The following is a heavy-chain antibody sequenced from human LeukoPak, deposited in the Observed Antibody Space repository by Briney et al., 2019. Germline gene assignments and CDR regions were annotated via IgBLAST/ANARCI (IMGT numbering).Heavy chain of an antibody. D-gene: IGHD5-18*01. J-gene: IGHJ3*02. CDR3: AREHVDTSFDI. CDR1: GYTLTSYG. V-gene: IGHV1-18*01. CDR2: ISAYNGNT. Sequence: ASVTVSCKASGYTLTSYGISWLRQAPGQGLEWMGWISAYNGNTNYAQKLQGRVTMTTDTSTSTAYMELRSLRSDDTAVYSCAREHVDTSFDIWGQGTMVTVSS.